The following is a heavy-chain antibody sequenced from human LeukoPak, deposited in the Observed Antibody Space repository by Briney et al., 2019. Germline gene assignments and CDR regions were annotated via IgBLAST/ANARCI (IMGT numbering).Heavy chain of an antibody. CDR2: IYYSGST. V-gene: IGHV4-59*01. CDR1: GGSISSYY. D-gene: IGHD4-17*01. J-gene: IGHJ3*02. CDR3: ARAHYIYYGSYAFDI. Sequence: SETLSLTCTVSGGSISSYYWSWIRQPPGKGLEWIGYIYYSGSTNYNPSLKSRVTISVDTSKNQFSLKLSSVTAADTAVYYCARAHYIYYGSYAFDIWGQGTMVTVSS.